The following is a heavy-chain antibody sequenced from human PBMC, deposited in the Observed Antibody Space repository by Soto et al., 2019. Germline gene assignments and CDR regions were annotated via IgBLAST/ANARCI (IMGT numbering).Heavy chain of an antibody. CDR1: GGSISSSSYY. CDR3: ARRKGSGLRAYYYGSGSYSLDFDY. D-gene: IGHD3-10*01. V-gene: IGHV4-39*01. CDR2: IYYSGST. J-gene: IGHJ4*02. Sequence: SETLSLTCTVSGGSISSSSYYWGWIRQPPGKGLEWIGSIYYSGSTYYNPSLKSRVTISVDTSKNQFSLKLSSVTAADTAVYYCARRKGSGLRAYYYGSGSYSLDFDYWGQGTLVTVSS.